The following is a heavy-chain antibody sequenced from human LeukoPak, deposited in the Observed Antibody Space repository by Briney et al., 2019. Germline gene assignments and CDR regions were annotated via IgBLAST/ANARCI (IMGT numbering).Heavy chain of an antibody. CDR2: IWYDGSNK. Sequence: GRSLRLSCAASGFTFSSYGMHWVRQAPGKGLEWVAVIWYDGSNKYYADSVKGRFTISRDNSKNTLYLQMSSLRAEDTAMYYCAKVRDTRDWYKDAFDIWGQGTRVTVSS. V-gene: IGHV3-33*06. CDR3: AKVRDTRDWYKDAFDI. D-gene: IGHD6-19*01. J-gene: IGHJ3*02. CDR1: GFTFSSYG.